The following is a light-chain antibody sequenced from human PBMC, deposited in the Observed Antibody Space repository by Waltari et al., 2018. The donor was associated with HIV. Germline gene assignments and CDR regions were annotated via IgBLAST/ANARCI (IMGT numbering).Light chain of an antibody. CDR2: LNSDGSH. CDR3: QTWGAGSWV. V-gene: IGLV4-69*01. Sequence: QLVLTQSPSASASLGASVKLTCTLSSGHSSYAIAWHQQQPEKGPRYLMNLNSDGSHSKGDGIPDRFSGSSSGAGRYLTLSSLQSEDEADYYCQTWGAGSWVFGGGTKLTVL. CDR1: SGHSSYA. J-gene: IGLJ3*02.